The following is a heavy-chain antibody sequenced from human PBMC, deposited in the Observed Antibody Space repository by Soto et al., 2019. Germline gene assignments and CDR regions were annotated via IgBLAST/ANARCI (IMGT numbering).Heavy chain of an antibody. CDR1: GFTFSSYA. CDR3: AKLLLWFGVHYYGMDV. V-gene: IGHV3-23*01. J-gene: IGHJ6*02. D-gene: IGHD3-10*01. Sequence: GGSLRLSCAASGFTFSSYAMSWVRQAPGKGLEWVSAISGSGGSTYYADSVKGRFTISRDNSKNTLYLQMNSLRAEDTAVYDCAKLLLWFGVHYYGMDVWGQGTTVTVSS. CDR2: ISGSGGST.